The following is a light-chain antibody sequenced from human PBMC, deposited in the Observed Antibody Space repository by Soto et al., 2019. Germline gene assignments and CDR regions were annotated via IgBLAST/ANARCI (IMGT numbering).Light chain of an antibody. CDR3: PQRSNIPWT. J-gene: IGKJ1*01. CDR2: SAS. CDR1: QHVDRY. V-gene: IGKV1-39*01. Sequence: DIQMTQSPSSLSASVGDSVTITCRTGQHVDRYLSWYQQIPGRAPKLLIYSASSLVSGVPPRFGGSASGTEFTLPISSLQREDFAPYFCPQRSNIPWTFGQGTKVEMK.